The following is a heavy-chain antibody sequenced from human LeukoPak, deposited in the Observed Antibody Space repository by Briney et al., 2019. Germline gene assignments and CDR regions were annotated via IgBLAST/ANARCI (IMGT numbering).Heavy chain of an antibody. D-gene: IGHD6-25*01. CDR3: ARDSSEGTDY. CDR2: ISSSSSYI. Sequence: GGSLRLSCAASGFTFSSYNMNWVRQAPGKGLEWVSSISSSSSYIYYADSVKGRFTISRDNAKNSLYLQMNSLRAEDTAVYYCARDSSEGTDYWGQGTLVTVSS. J-gene: IGHJ4*02. V-gene: IGHV3-21*01. CDR1: GFTFSSYN.